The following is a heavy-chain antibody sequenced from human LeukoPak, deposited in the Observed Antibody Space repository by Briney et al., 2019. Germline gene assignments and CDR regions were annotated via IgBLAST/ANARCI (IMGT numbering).Heavy chain of an antibody. Sequence: SVKVSCKASGGTFSTYAITWVRQAPGQGLEWMGRIIPTLDITNFAQKFQGRVTLTADKSTSTAYMELSSLRSEDTAVYYCARALTTVTLGGYGMDVWGQGTTVTVSS. CDR1: GGTFSTYA. J-gene: IGHJ6*02. V-gene: IGHV1-69*04. CDR2: IIPTLDIT. CDR3: ARALTTVTLGGYGMDV. D-gene: IGHD4-17*01.